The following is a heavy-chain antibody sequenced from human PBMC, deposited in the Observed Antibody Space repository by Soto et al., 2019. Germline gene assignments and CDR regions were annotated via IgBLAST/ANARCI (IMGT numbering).Heavy chain of an antibody. V-gene: IGHV4-39*01. Sequence: QLQLQESGPGLVKPSETLSLTCTVSDGSISRSGYYWDWIRQPPGKGLAWIGSMHYSGSAYYNASLKSRLTVSVYTSKNQFSMKLSSVTAADTAVYYCTRRRDYGDFSVDWGQGTLVTVSP. CDR3: TRRRDYGDFSVD. CDR2: MHYSGSA. CDR1: DGSISRSGYY. D-gene: IGHD4-17*01. J-gene: IGHJ4*02.